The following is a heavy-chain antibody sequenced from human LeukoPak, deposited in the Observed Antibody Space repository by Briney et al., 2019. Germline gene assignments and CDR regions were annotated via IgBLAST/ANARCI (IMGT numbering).Heavy chain of an antibody. CDR2: INHSGST. D-gene: IGHD2-15*01. Sequence: PSETLSLTCAVYGGSFSGYYWSWIRQPPGKGREWIGEINHSGSTNYNPSLKSRVTISVDTSKNQFSLKLSSVTAADTAVYYCARSGVVNWFDPWGQGTLVTVSS. CDR3: ARSGVVNWFDP. V-gene: IGHV4-34*01. CDR1: GGSFSGYY. J-gene: IGHJ5*02.